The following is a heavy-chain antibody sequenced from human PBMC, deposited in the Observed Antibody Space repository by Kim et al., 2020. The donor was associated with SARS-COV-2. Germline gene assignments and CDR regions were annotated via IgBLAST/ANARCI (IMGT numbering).Heavy chain of an antibody. D-gene: IGHD2-15*01. CDR2: ISRSGSSI. CDR1: GFTFSAYS. CDR3: ARDEGYCSGGSCSMDYYYYYAMDV. V-gene: IGHV3-48*02. J-gene: IGHJ6*02. Sequence: GGSLRLSCAGTGFTFSAYSMNWVRQAPGKGLEWISYISRSGSSIYYADSVKGRFTVSRDNAKNSLYLQMNSLRDEDTAVYYCARDEGYCSGGSCSMDYYYYYAMDVWGQGTTVTVSS.